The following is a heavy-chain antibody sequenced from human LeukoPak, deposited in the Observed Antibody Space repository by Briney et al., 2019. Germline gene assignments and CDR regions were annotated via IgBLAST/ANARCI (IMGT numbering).Heavy chain of an antibody. J-gene: IGHJ6*04. CDR1: GYTFTSYG. CDR3: ARTYYYGTGSYTYRFYHMDV. V-gene: IGHV1-69*13. CDR2: IITMFGIA. D-gene: IGHD3-10*01. Sequence: SVKVSCKASGYTFTSYGIIWVRQAPGQGLEWMGGIITMFGIANYAQKFQGRVTITADEATSTAYMDLRSLSSEDAAVYFCARTYYYGTGSYTYRFYHMDVWGEGTTVTISS.